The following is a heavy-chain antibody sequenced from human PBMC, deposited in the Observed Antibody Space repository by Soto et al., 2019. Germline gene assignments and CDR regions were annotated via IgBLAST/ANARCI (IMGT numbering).Heavy chain of an antibody. Sequence: PGGSLRLSCVVSGFTFSNYGMSWVRQAPGKGLEWISSISGSGFKKYYADSVKGRFTISRDNSKSTVYLELNNLSAEDTAVYHCAKNQGVELVPLATVDWFDPWGQGSVVTVSS. V-gene: IGHV3-23*01. CDR3: AKNQGVELVPLATVDWFDP. CDR2: ISGSGFKK. J-gene: IGHJ5*02. CDR1: GFTFSNYG. D-gene: IGHD1-26*01.